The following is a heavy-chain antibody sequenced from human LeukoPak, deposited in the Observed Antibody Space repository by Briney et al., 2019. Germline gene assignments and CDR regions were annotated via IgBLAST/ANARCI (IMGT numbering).Heavy chain of an antibody. CDR1: GFIFNNNF. D-gene: IGHD1-26*01. CDR2: IKQDGSEK. Sequence: GGSLRLSCAASGFIFNNNFMSWVRQVPGKGLEWLANIKQDGSEKTYVDSVKGRFTIFRDNAKNLLYLQMNSLRAEDTAVYYCARSGSYFRYYFDYWGQGTLDTVSS. CDR3: ARSGSYFRYYFDY. J-gene: IGHJ4*02. V-gene: IGHV3-7*01.